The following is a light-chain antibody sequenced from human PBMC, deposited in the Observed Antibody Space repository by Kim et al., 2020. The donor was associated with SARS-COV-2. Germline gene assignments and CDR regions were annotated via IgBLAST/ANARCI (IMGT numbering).Light chain of an antibody. CDR1: QTVLYNSNNMNY. CDR2: CAS. CDR3: QQYYSTPPS. V-gene: IGKV4-1*01. J-gene: IGKJ2*03. Sequence: ATLNCKSGQTVLYNSNNMNYLAWYQQKPGQAPKLLIYCASIRESRVSDRFSGSGSETDFTLTISSLQAEDVAVYYCQQYYSTPPSFGQGTKLEI.